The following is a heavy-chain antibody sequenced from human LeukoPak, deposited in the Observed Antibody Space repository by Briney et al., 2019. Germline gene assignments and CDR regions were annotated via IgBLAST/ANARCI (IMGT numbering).Heavy chain of an antibody. Sequence: GGSLRLSCPASGFTLSSYSINWVRQAPGKGLEWVSYISSSGRSILYADSVKGRFIVSRDNTKNSVYLQMNNLRAGDTAVYYCGREIPSGSYAPDYWGQGILVIVSS. CDR2: ISSSGRSI. D-gene: IGHD1-26*01. CDR3: GREIPSGSYAPDY. CDR1: GFTLSSYS. J-gene: IGHJ4*02. V-gene: IGHV3-21*05.